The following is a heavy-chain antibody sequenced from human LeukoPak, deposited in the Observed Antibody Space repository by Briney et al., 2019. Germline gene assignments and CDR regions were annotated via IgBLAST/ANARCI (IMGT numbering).Heavy chain of an antibody. CDR2: IGWNSASI. Sequence: GGSLRLSCAASGFTFDDYAMHWVRQAPGKGLEGVSGIGWNSASIGYADSVKGRFTISRDNAKNSLYLQMNSLRAEDTALYYCAKDAWDIEGATTRYYYYYMDVWGKGTTVTVSS. CDR3: AKDAWDIEGATTRYYYYYMDV. D-gene: IGHD1-26*01. CDR1: GFTFDDYA. J-gene: IGHJ6*03. V-gene: IGHV3-9*01.